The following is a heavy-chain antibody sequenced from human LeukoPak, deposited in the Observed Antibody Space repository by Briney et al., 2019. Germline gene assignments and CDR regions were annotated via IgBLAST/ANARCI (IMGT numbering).Heavy chain of an antibody. Sequence: ASVKVFCKASGYTFTSYGISWVRQAPGQGLEWMGWISAYNGNTNYAQKLQGRVTMTTDTSTSTAYMELRSLRSDDTAVYYCARLDCSSTSCPFDYWGQGTLVTVSS. CDR1: GYTFTSYG. CDR3: ARLDCSSTSCPFDY. D-gene: IGHD2-2*01. V-gene: IGHV1-18*01. CDR2: ISAYNGNT. J-gene: IGHJ4*02.